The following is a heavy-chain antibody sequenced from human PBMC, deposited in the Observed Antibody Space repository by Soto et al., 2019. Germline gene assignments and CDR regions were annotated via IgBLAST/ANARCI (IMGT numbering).Heavy chain of an antibody. Sequence: GASVKVSCKVSGYSLTDLSMHWVRQAPGKGLEWMGGFDPEDGETIYAQKFQGRVTMTEDTSTDTAYKELSSLRSEDTAGKYCATRDVLSGYFTFVFAYWGKGTFVTVTP. CDR3: ATRDVLSGYFTFVFAY. V-gene: IGHV1-24*01. D-gene: IGHD3-3*01. CDR1: GYSLTDLS. J-gene: IGHJ4*02. CDR2: FDPEDGET.